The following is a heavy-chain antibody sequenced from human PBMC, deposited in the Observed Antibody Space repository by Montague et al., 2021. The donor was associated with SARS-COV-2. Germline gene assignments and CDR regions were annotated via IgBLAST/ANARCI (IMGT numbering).Heavy chain of an antibody. CDR3: ATLPSSITIFGVVQGYYFDD. CDR1: GGSFSGYY. Sequence: SETLSLTCAVYGGSFSGYYWSWIRQPPGKGLEWIGEINHRGSTNYNPSLKGRVTISVDTSKNQFSLKLSSVTAADTAVYYCATLPSSITIFGVVQGYYFDDWGQGTRVTVSS. V-gene: IGHV4-34*01. CDR2: INHRGST. D-gene: IGHD3-3*01. J-gene: IGHJ4*02.